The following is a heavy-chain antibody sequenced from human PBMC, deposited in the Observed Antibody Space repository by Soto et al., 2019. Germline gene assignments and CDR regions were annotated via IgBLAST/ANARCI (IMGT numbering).Heavy chain of an antibody. J-gene: IGHJ6*02. CDR3: ARDPRYVQGSGSPDYYGMDV. CDR1: GGSISSGGYY. V-gene: IGHV4-31*03. Sequence: QVQLQESGPGLVKPSQTLSLTCTVSGGSISSGGYYWSWIRQHPGKGLEWIGYIYYRGSTYYNPSLKSRVTISVDSSKNQFSRKLSSVTAADTAVYYCARDPRYVQGSGSPDYYGMDVWGQGTTVTVSS. CDR2: IYYRGST. D-gene: IGHD3-10*01.